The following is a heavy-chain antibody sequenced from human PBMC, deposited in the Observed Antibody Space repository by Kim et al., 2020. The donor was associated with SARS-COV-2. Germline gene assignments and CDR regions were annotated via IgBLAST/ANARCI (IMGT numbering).Heavy chain of an antibody. CDR3: ARSGIAVAGRNDAFDI. J-gene: IGHJ3*02. D-gene: IGHD6-19*01. CDR1: GYTFTYRY. Sequence: SVKVSCKASGYTFTYRYLHWVRQAPGQALEWMGWITPFNGNTNYAQKFQDRVTITRDRSMSTAYMELSSLRSEDTAMYYCARSGIAVAGRNDAFDIWGQGTMVTVSS. V-gene: IGHV1-45*02. CDR2: ITPFNGNT.